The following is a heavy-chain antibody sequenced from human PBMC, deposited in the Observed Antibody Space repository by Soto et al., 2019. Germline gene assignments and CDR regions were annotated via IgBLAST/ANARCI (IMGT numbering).Heavy chain of an antibody. J-gene: IGHJ6*03. CDR1: GYTFTSYG. Sequence: RASVKVSCKASGYTFTSYGISWVRQAPGQGLEWMGWISAYNGNTNYAQKLQGRVTMTTDTSTSTAYMELRSLRSDDTAVYYCARNKGYCSSTSCYYYYYYYYMDVWGKGTTVTVSS. D-gene: IGHD2-2*01. CDR2: ISAYNGNT. V-gene: IGHV1-18*01. CDR3: ARNKGYCSSTSCYYYYYYYYMDV.